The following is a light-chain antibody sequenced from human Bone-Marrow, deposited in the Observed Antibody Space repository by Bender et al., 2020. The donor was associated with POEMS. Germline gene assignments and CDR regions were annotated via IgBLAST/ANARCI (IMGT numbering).Light chain of an antibody. Sequence: QSALTQPASVSGSPGQSITISCTGTSSDVGGYNLVSWYQQHPDKAPKLLIYEGSKRPSGVPNRFSGSKSGNTASLTISGLQAEDEADYCCQAWDGDTVVFGGGTKLTVL. CDR2: EGS. CDR3: QAWDGDTVV. V-gene: IGLV2-23*01. CDR1: SSDVGGYNL. J-gene: IGLJ2*01.